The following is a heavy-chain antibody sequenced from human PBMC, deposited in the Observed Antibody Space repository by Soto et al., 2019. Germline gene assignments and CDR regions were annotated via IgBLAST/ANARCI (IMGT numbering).Heavy chain of an antibody. CDR3: AGEGGYCSGDSCYSHYYYYGMDV. Sequence: QLQLVQSGAEVKRPGSSVKVSCMASGGTFGTYTITWVRQAPGRGLEWMGRVIPLLGTTNYAQNFQARITLTADKGPTTAYMERSSRRSEDTAVYYCAGEGGYCSGDSCYSHYYYYGMDVWGQGTTVTVSS. J-gene: IGHJ6*02. V-gene: IGHV1-69*08. D-gene: IGHD2-15*01. CDR1: GGTFGTYT. CDR2: VIPLLGTT.